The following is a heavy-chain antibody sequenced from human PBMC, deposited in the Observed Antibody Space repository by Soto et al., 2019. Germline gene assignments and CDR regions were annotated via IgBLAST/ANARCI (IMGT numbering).Heavy chain of an antibody. Sequence: GSLRLSCAASGFTFSNYAMSWVRQAPGKGLEWVSTISRRGDSTYYAASVKGRFTISRDSSKNTLYLQMNSLRAEDTAVYYCAKVEGGYSYSNYYYYGMDVWGQGTTVTVSS. J-gene: IGHJ6*02. V-gene: IGHV3-23*01. CDR3: AKVEGGYSYSNYYYYGMDV. CDR2: ISRRGDST. D-gene: IGHD5-18*01. CDR1: GFTFSNYA.